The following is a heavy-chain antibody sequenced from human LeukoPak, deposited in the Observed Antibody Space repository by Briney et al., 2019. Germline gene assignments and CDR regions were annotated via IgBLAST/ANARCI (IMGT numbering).Heavy chain of an antibody. D-gene: IGHD2-2*01. CDR2: IIPIFGTA. V-gene: IGHV1-69*05. CDR3: ATYCSSTSCYVDY. Sequence: SVKVSCKASGGTFSSYAISWVRQAPGQGLEWMGGIIPIFGTANYAQKFQGRVTITTDESTSTAYMELSSLRSEDTAVYYCATYCSSTSCYVDYWGQGTLVTVSS. J-gene: IGHJ4*02. CDR1: GGTFSSYA.